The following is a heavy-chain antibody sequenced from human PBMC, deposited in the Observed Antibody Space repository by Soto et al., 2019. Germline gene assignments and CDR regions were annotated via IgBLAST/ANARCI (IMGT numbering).Heavy chain of an antibody. CDR1: GFTFSSYA. Sequence: PGGSLRLSCAASGFTFSSYAMHWVRQAPGKGLEWVAVISYDGSNKYYADSVKGRSTISRDNSKNTLYLQMNSLRAEDTAVYYCTASSGWYNAFDIWGQGTMVTVS. D-gene: IGHD6-19*01. V-gene: IGHV3-30-3*01. CDR2: ISYDGSNK. CDR3: TASSGWYNAFDI. J-gene: IGHJ3*02.